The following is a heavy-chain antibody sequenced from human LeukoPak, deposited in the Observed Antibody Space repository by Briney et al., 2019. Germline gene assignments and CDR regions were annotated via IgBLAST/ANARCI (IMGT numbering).Heavy chain of an antibody. J-gene: IGHJ4*02. CDR3: AKEGWELGPIDY. D-gene: IGHD1-26*01. V-gene: IGHV3-33*06. Sequence: GGSLILSCASSGFTFSCYGMHWVRQAPGKGLERVAVTWYAGTNKYYADSVKGGFTISRDNSKNTLYLQMNSLRAEDTAVYYCAKEGWELGPIDYWGQGTLVTVSS. CDR1: GFTFSCYG. CDR2: TWYAGTNK.